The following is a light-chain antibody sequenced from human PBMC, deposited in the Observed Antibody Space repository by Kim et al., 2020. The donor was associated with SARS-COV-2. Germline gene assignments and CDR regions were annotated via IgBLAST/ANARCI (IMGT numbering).Light chain of an antibody. CDR1: SSDVGAYNS. J-gene: IGLJ3*02. Sequence: QSVVTQPASVSGSPGQSITITCTGTSSDVGAYNSVSWFQHHPGKAPKFIIYEVSNRPSGVSNRFSGSKSGNTASLTISGLQAEDEADYYCNSYTNRYTVFGGGTQLTVL. CDR3: NSYTNRYTV. CDR2: EVS. V-gene: IGLV2-14*01.